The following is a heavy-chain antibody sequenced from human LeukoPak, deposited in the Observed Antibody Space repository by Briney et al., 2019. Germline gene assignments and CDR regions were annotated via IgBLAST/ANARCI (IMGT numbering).Heavy chain of an antibody. J-gene: IGHJ6*04. D-gene: IGHD5-12*01. CDR3: AREGRSGYDLTDYYGMDV. Sequence: GGSLRLSCAASGFTFSTYEMNWVRQAPGKGLEWVSYIGSSNTIYYADSVKGRFTISRDNAKNSLYLQMNSLRAEDTAVYYCAREGRSGYDLTDYYGMDVWGKGTTVTVSS. CDR1: GFTFSTYE. CDR2: IGSSNTI. V-gene: IGHV3-48*03.